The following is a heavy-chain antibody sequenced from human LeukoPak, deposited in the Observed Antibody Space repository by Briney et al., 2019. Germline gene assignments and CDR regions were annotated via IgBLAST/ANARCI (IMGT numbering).Heavy chain of an antibody. D-gene: IGHD3-10*01. J-gene: IGHJ5*02. V-gene: IGHV4-31*03. CDR3: ARDRAVTMVRGVTFWCDP. CDR1: GGSISSGGYY. Sequence: SETLSLTCTVSGGSISSGGYYWSWIRQHPGKGLEWIGYIYYSGSTYYNPSLKSRVTISVDTSKNQFSLKLSSVTAADTVVYYCARDRAVTMVRGVTFWCDPWGQGTLVTVSS. CDR2: IYYSGST.